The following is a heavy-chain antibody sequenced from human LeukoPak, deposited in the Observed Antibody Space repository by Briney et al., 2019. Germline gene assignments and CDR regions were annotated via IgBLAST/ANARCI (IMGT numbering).Heavy chain of an antibody. J-gene: IGHJ4*02. CDR1: GYTFTGYY. Sequence: ASVKVSCKASGYTFTGYYMHWVRQAPGQGLKWMGWINPNRGGTNYAQKFQGRVTMTRDTSISTAYMELSRLRSDDTSVNFCARPKNSMVTFDYWGRGTLVTVSS. CDR2: INPNRGGT. CDR3: ARPKNSMVTFDY. D-gene: IGHD5-18*01. V-gene: IGHV1-2*02.